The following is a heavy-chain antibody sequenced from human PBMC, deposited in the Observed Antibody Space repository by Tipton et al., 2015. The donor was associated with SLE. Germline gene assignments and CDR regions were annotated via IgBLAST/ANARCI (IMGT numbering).Heavy chain of an antibody. Sequence: TLSLTCTVSGGSISSYYWSWIRQPPGKGLEWIGDIYYSGSTNYNPSLKSRVTISVDTSKNQFSLKLSSVTAADTAVYYCARSLATDAFDIWGQGTMVTVS. CDR3: ARSLATDAFDI. J-gene: IGHJ3*02. CDR2: IYYSGST. CDR1: GGSISSYY. V-gene: IGHV4-59*08.